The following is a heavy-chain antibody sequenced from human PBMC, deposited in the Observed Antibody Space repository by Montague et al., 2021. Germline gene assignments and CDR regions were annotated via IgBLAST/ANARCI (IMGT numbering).Heavy chain of an antibody. Sequence: SETLSLTCTVSGGSISSSSYYWGWIRPPPGKGLEWIGSIYYSGSTYYNPSLKSRVTISVDTSKNQFSLKLSSVTAADTAVYYCARRGRPMGLYHLDYWGQGTLVTVSS. CDR3: ARRGRPMGLYHLDY. CDR1: GGSISSSSYY. V-gene: IGHV4-39*07. D-gene: IGHD1-14*01. J-gene: IGHJ4*02. CDR2: IYYSGST.